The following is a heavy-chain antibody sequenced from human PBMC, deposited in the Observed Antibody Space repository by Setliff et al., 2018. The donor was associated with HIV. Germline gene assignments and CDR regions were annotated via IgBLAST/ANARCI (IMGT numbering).Heavy chain of an antibody. V-gene: IGHV3-74*01. D-gene: IGHD3-9*01. J-gene: IGHJ6*03. CDR2: IDSDGSDT. Sequence: GGSLRLSCVASGLTFSNYWMHWVRQAPGRGLVWVSRIDSDGSDTDYADSVRGRFTISRDNAKNTLYLQMTSLRAEDTAVYYCVRTYYDILTGYGGFYYMDVWGKGTTVTVSS. CDR1: GLTFSNYW. CDR3: VRTYYDILTGYGGFYYMDV.